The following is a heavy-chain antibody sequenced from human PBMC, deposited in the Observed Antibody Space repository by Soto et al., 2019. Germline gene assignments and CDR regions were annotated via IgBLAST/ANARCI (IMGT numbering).Heavy chain of an antibody. CDR2: ISADNGDT. J-gene: IGHJ4*02. V-gene: IGHV1-18*01. CDR1: GHTFTKYG. CDR3: ARDLGTSKALGY. Sequence: ASVKDSCNASGHTFTKYGISWVRQAPGQVLEWMGWISADNGDTKYYGRKFQGRVSMTRDTSTTTVYMELRSLRSDDTAVYYCARDLGTSKALGYWGQGTLVTVSS.